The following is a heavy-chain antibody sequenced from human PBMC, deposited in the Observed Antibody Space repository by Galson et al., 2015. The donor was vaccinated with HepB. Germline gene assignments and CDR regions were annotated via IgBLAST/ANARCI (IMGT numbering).Heavy chain of an antibody. D-gene: IGHD2-8*01. CDR2: ISSSSSYI. V-gene: IGHV3-21*01. Sequence: SLRLSCAASGFTFSSYSMNWVRQAPGKGLEWVSSISSSSSYIYYADSVKGRFTISRDNAKNSLYLQMNSLRAEDTAVYYCARDCTNGVCTGYYYGMDVWGQGTTVTVSS. J-gene: IGHJ6*02. CDR1: GFTFSSYS. CDR3: ARDCTNGVCTGYYYGMDV.